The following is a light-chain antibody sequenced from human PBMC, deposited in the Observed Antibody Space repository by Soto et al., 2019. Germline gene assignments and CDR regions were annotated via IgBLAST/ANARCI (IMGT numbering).Light chain of an antibody. CDR2: AAS. J-gene: IGKJ1*01. V-gene: IGKV3-20*01. CDR1: QSVMSYY. Sequence: EIVLTQSPGTLSLSPGEGATVSCRSSQSVMSYYLAWYQQKPGQAARLLIYAASSRATGIPDRFSGGGSGTDFTLTISRLEPEDFAVYYCQQCGSSPWTFGQGTKVDI. CDR3: QQCGSSPWT.